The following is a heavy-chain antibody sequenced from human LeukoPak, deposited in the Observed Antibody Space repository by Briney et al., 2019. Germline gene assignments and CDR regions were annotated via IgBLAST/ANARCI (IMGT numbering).Heavy chain of an antibody. Sequence: GRTLRLSCAASGLAFSSYAMSCVRQAPGEGLGWGLGISSSGGSTYYADSVKGRFTIKRHNSKNTRFVQMNSMGGEDTAVYYWSRVDYWGQGTLVTVS. J-gene: IGHJ4*02. CDR1: GLAFSSYA. V-gene: IGHV3-23*01. CDR2: ISSSGGST. CDR3: SRVDY.